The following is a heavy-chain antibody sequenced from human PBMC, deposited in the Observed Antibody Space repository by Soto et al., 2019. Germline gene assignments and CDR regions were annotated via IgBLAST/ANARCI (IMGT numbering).Heavy chain of an antibody. J-gene: IGHJ6*02. CDR2: IMPIFRTP. Sequence: QVQLEQSGAEVKKPGSSVKVSCKASGGTFRTSAISWVRQAPGQGLEWMGGIMPIFRTPDYAQKFQGRVIITADEFAGTAYMELSGLGSDDTAVYYCARDKDRPQLGGHYYYVLDVWGQGTTITVSS. CDR3: ARDKDRPQLGGHYYYVLDV. CDR1: GGTFRTSA. D-gene: IGHD3-3*02. V-gene: IGHV1-69*12.